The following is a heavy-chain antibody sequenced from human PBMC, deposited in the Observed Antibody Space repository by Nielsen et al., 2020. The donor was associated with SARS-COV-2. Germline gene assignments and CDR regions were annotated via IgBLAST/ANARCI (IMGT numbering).Heavy chain of an antibody. J-gene: IGHJ6*02. V-gene: IGHV3-30*18. CDR1: GFTFNTLC. D-gene: IGHD3-16*01. Sequence: GGSLTLSCAASGFTFNTLCFSWVRQAPGKGLEWVACISYEGSQKYYAESLTGRFTVSRDTSKNTVYLQMNSLSVEGTAVYHCAKRRAVFMLTFGGEGAMDVWGQGTTVSVSS. CDR2: ISYEGSQK. CDR3: AKRRAVFMLTFGGEGAMDV.